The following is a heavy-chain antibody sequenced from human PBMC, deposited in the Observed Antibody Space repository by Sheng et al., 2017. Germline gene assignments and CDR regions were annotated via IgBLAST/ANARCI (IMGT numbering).Heavy chain of an antibody. CDR2: INHSGST. J-gene: IGHJ4*02. CDR1: GGSFSTYY. CDR3: ARTTVTTRWTYYLDY. Sequence: QVQLQQWGAGLLKPSETLSLTCAVYGGSFSTYYWSWIRQTPGKGLEWIGEINHSGSTNYNPSLKSRVTISVDTSKSQLSLKLSSVTAADTAVYYCARTTVTTRWTYYLDYWGQGTLVTVSS. V-gene: IGHV4-34*01. D-gene: IGHD4-17*01.